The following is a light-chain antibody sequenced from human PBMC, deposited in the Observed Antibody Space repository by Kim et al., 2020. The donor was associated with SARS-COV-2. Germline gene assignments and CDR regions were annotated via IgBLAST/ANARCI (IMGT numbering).Light chain of an antibody. Sequence: SVSPGERATLSCRASQSIRSHFAWYLQKPGQAPRLLVYSASTRATAIPARFSGSGSGTEFTLTISSLQSEDFAVYYCQQYSYWPYTFGQGTKLEI. CDR3: QQYSYWPYT. CDR2: SAS. J-gene: IGKJ2*01. V-gene: IGKV3-15*01. CDR1: QSIRSH.